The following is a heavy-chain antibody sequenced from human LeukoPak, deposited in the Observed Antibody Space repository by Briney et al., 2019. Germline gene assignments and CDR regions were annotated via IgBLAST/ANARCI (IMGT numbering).Heavy chain of an antibody. Sequence: GGSLRLSCAASGFTFSSYAMSWVRQAPGKGLEWVSGISGSGGNTYYADSVKGRITISRDNSKNTLYLQMNSLRAEDTAIYYCAKGGGSGWYVGPDYWGQGTLVTVSS. J-gene: IGHJ4*02. D-gene: IGHD6-19*01. CDR1: GFTFSSYA. CDR2: ISGSGGNT. CDR3: AKGGGSGWYVGPDY. V-gene: IGHV3-23*01.